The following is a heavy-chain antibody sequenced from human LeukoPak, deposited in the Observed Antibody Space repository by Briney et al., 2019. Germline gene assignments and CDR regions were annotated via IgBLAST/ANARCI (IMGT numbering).Heavy chain of an antibody. J-gene: IGHJ4*02. CDR1: GYTFTGYY. CDR2: INPNSGGT. D-gene: IGHD3-22*01. V-gene: IGHV1-2*02. CDR3: ARNIRYYYDSSGYSLN. Sequence: ASVKVSCKASGYTFTGYYMHWVRQAPGQGLEWMGWINPNSGGTNYAQEFQGRVTMTRDTSISTAYMELSRLRSDDTAVYYCARNIRYYYDSSGYSLNWGQGTLVTVSS.